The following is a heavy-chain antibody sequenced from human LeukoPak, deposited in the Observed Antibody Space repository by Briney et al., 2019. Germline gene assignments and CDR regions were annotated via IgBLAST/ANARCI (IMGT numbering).Heavy chain of an antibody. CDR1: GFTFSSYG. J-gene: IGHJ4*02. Sequence: GGSLRLSCAASGFTFSSYGMHWVRQAPGKGLEWVTFIPYDGSNKYYADSVKGRFTISRDNSKNTLYLQMNSLRAEDTAVYYCRDPFDYWGQGTLVTVSS. CDR3: RDPFDY. CDR2: IPYDGSNK. V-gene: IGHV3-30*02.